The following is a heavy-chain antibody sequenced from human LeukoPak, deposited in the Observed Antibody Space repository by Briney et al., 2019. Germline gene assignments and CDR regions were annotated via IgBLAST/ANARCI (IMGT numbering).Heavy chain of an antibody. J-gene: IGHJ6*03. D-gene: IGHD2-2*01. Sequence: GGSLRLSCAASGFTFSSYGMHWVRQAPGKGLEWVAFIRYDGSNKYYADSVKGRFTISRDNSKNTLYLQMNSLRAEDTAVYYCAKDGVPRDYYYYMDVWGKGTTVTVSS. V-gene: IGHV3-30*02. CDR2: IRYDGSNK. CDR3: AKDGVPRDYYYYMDV. CDR1: GFTFSSYG.